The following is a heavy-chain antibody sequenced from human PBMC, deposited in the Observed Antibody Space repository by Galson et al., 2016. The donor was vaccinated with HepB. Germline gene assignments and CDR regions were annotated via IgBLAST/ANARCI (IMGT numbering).Heavy chain of an antibody. D-gene: IGHD5-24*01. V-gene: IGHV3-66*01. CDR3: VRDRGGGGYSHFDY. Sequence: SLRLSCAASGFTFDDYGMSWVRQAPGKGLEWVSLISRSGTTHYADSVKGRFIISRDNSQNTVFLQLNSLRVEDTAVYYCVRDRGGGGYSHFDYWGQATRVTVSS. CDR1: GFTFDDYG. J-gene: IGHJ4*02. CDR2: ISRSGTT.